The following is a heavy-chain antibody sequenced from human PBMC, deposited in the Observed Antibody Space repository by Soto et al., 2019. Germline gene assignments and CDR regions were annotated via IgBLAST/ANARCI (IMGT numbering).Heavy chain of an antibody. J-gene: IGHJ6*03. D-gene: IGHD2-2*01. CDR3: ASLFGYCSSTSCYAYYMDV. Sequence: SETLSLTCTVSGGSISSYYWSWIRQPPGKGLEWIGYIYYSGSTNYNPSLKSRVTISVDTSKNQFSLKLSSVTAADTAVYYCASLFGYCSSTSCYAYYMDVWGKGTTVTVSS. V-gene: IGHV4-59*08. CDR1: GGSISSYY. CDR2: IYYSGST.